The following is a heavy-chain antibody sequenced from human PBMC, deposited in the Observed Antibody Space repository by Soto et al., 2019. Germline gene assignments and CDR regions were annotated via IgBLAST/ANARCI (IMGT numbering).Heavy chain of an antibody. CDR3: ARNISNFRYYNYAMDV. Sequence: PGESLRICCKGFGYTFTDYVIGWVRQLPGTGLEWMLIIYPVDSDTRYSPSFTVNVTITVDKPTSTAYLQWNTLKASDTAMYYCARNISNFRYYNYAMDVWGQGTTVTVSS. V-gene: IGHV5-51*01. CDR1: GYTFTDYV. D-gene: IGHD6-13*01. J-gene: IGHJ6*02. CDR2: IYPVDSDT.